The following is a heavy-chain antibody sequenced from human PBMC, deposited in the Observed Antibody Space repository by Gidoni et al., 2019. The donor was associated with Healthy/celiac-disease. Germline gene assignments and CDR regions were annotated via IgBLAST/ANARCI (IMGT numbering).Heavy chain of an antibody. CDR2: ISSSGSTI. D-gene: IGHD6-19*01. Sequence: EVQLVASGGGLVQPGGSLRLSCAASVFTFSSYEMNWVRQAPGKGLEWVSYISSSGSTIYYADSVKGRFTISRDNAKNSLYLQMNSLRAEDTAVYYCARGQQWLAHDYWGQGTLVTVSS. V-gene: IGHV3-48*03. CDR1: VFTFSSYE. CDR3: ARGQQWLAHDY. J-gene: IGHJ4*02.